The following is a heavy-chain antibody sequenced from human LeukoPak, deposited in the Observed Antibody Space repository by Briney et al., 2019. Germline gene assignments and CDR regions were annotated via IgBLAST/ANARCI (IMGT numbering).Heavy chain of an antibody. V-gene: IGHV3-30-3*01. Sequence: GGSLRLSCAASGFTFSSYAIHWVRQAPGKGRGWVAVISYHGSNKYYADSVKGRFNNSRDNYKNTLYLQMNSLRAEDTAVYYCARSSGYFNYYFDYWGQGTLVTVSS. D-gene: IGHD3-22*01. CDR1: GFTFSSYA. CDR3: ARSSGYFNYYFDY. J-gene: IGHJ4*02. CDR2: ISYHGSNK.